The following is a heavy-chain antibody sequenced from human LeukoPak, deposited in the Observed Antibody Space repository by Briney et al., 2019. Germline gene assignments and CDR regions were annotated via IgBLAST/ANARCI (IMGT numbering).Heavy chain of an antibody. CDR1: GFIFSSYG. V-gene: IGHV3-30*02. J-gene: IGHJ4*02. D-gene: IGHD2-21*02. CDR2: MGYNGINE. Sequence: GGSLRLSCAASGFIFSSYGMHWVRQAPGKGLEWVAFMGYNGINEYNAASVKGRFTISRDNSKNTLYLQMNSLRAEDTAVYYCAKDMGDYYFDYWGQGTLVTVSS. CDR3: AKDMGDYYFDY.